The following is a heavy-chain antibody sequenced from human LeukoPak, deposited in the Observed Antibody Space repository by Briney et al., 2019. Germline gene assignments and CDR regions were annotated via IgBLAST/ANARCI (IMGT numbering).Heavy chain of an antibody. CDR2: ISSSSSYI. Sequence: PGGSLRLSCAASGFTFSSYSMNWVRQAPGKGLEWVSSISSSSSYIYYADSVKGRFTISRDNAKNSLYLQMNSLRAEDTAVYYCARDYYDSSGYLRSFDYWGQGTLVTVSS. CDR3: ARDYYDSSGYLRSFDY. D-gene: IGHD3-22*01. CDR1: GFTFSSYS. J-gene: IGHJ4*02. V-gene: IGHV3-21*01.